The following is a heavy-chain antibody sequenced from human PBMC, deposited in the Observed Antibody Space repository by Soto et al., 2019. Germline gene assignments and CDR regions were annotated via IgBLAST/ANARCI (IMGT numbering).Heavy chain of an antibody. Sequence: ASVKVSCKASGYTFTSSYIHWVRQAPGQGLEWMGIINPSGGSTSYAQKFQGRVTMTRDRSTSTVYMEVSGLRSEDTAVYYCARDQEPSTLYYDYYYMDVWGKGTTVTVSS. CDR3: ARDQEPSTLYYDYYYMDV. CDR1: GYTFTSSY. J-gene: IGHJ6*03. V-gene: IGHV1-46*03. CDR2: INPSGGST.